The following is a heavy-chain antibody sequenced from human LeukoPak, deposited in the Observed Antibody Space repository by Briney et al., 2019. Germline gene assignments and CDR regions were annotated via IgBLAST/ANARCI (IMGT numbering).Heavy chain of an antibody. CDR1: GDFITASY. CDR3: ATNAGSVFDY. CDR2: VYYSGST. J-gene: IGHJ4*02. V-gene: IGHV4-59*01. Sequence: SETLSLTCTVSGDFITASYWSWIRQPPGKGLEWIGYVYYSGSTEYNPSLRSRVTISLEMSKHQFSLNVTSVTAADTAVYYCATNAGSVFDYWGQGALVTVSS. D-gene: IGHD1-26*01.